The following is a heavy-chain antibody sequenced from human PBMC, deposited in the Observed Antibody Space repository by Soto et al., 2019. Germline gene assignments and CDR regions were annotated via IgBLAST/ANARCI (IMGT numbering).Heavy chain of an antibody. J-gene: IGHJ6*02. V-gene: IGHV1-69*01. CDR1: GGTFSSYA. CDR2: IIPISGTA. D-gene: IGHD2-2*01. Sequence: QVQLVQSGAEVKKPGSSVKVSCKASGGTFSSYAISWVRQAPGQGLEWMGGIIPISGTANYAQKFQGRVTITADESTSTDYMELSSLRYEDTAVYYCARSHGSSTSLEIYYYYYYGMDVWGQGTTVTVSS. CDR3: ARSHGSSTSLEIYYYYYYGMDV.